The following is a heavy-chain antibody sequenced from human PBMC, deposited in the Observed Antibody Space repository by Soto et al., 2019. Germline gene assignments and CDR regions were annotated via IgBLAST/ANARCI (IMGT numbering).Heavy chain of an antibody. Sequence: PGGSLRLSCAASGFTFSSYAMHWVRQAPGKGLEWVAVISYDGSNKYYADSVKGRFSISRDNAKNSLYLQMNSLRAEDTAVYYCARDWTDSWSGLFDYWGQGTLVNLSS. CDR2: ISYDGSNK. V-gene: IGHV3-30-3*01. CDR1: GFTFSSYA. D-gene: IGHD3-3*01. J-gene: IGHJ4*02. CDR3: ARDWTDSWSGLFDY.